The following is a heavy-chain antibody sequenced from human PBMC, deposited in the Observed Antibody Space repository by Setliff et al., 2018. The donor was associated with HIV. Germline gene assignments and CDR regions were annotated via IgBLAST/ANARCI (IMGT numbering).Heavy chain of an antibody. CDR2: ISSYNGNT. Sequence: ASVKVSCKASGYTFSTYAISWVRQAPGQGLEWMGWISSYNGNTRYAQKLQGRVTMTTDTSTSTAYMELRSLRSDDTAVYYCARGDKYSSSWHPDYWGQGTLVTVSS. D-gene: IGHD6-13*01. V-gene: IGHV1-18*01. J-gene: IGHJ4*02. CDR3: ARGDKYSSSWHPDY. CDR1: GYTFSTYA.